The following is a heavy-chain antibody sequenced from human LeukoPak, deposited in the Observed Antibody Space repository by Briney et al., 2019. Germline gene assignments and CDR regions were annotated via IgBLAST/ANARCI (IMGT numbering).Heavy chain of an antibody. Sequence: GGSLRLSCAASGFTFSTFAMSWVRQAPGKGLEWVSAISGSGGSTYYADSVKGRFTISRDNSKNTLYLQMNSLRAEDTAVYYCAKRPGIAAAGSLNWFDPWGQGTLVTVSS. V-gene: IGHV3-23*01. CDR3: AKRPGIAAAGSLNWFDP. J-gene: IGHJ5*02. D-gene: IGHD6-13*01. CDR1: GFTFSTFA. CDR2: ISGSGGST.